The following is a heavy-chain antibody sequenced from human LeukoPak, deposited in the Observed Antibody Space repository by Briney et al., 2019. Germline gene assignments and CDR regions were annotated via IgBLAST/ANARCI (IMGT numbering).Heavy chain of an antibody. D-gene: IGHD6-13*01. CDR2: IYTSGNT. CDR1: GGSISSYY. V-gene: IGHV4-4*07. Sequence: PSETLSLTCTVSGGSISSYYWSCIRQPAGKGLEWIGHIYTSGNTNYNPSLKSRVSTSLDRSKNQFSLKVSSVTAADTAVYYCARGIGAVGILYYFDYWGQGTLVSVSS. J-gene: IGHJ4*02. CDR3: ARGIGAVGILYYFDY.